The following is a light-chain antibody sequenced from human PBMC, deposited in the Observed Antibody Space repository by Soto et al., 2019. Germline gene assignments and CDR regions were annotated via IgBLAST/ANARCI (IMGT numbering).Light chain of an antibody. J-gene: IGLJ3*02. V-gene: IGLV2-14*01. CDR2: EVS. CDR3: SSYTSSSTHWV. Sequence: QSVLTQPASVSGSPGQSITISCTGTSSDVGGYNYVSWYQQHPGKAPKLMIYEVSNRPSGVSNRFSGSKSGNTASLTISGRQAEDEADYYCSSYTSSSTHWVFGGGTKLTVL. CDR1: SSDVGGYNY.